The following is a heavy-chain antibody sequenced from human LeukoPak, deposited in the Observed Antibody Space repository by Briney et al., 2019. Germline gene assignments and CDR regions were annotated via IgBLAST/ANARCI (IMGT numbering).Heavy chain of an antibody. CDR2: IYYSGST. CDR3: ARVDGGSCDY. Sequence: SETLSLTCTVSAGSISSGGYYWSWIRQHPGKGLEWIGYIYYSGSTYYNPSLKSRVTISVDTSKNQFSLKLSSVTAADTAVYYCARVDGGSCDYWGQGTLVTVSS. V-gene: IGHV4-31*03. CDR1: AGSISSGGYY. D-gene: IGHD2-15*01. J-gene: IGHJ4*02.